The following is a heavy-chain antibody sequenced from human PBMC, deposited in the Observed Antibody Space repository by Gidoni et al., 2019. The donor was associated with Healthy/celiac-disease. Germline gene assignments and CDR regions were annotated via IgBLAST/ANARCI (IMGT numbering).Heavy chain of an antibody. J-gene: IGHJ5*02. D-gene: IGHD6-6*01. V-gene: IGHV3-23*01. CDR3: AKDRTPGVAARLFWFDP. Sequence: EVQLLESGGGLVQPGGSLRLSCAASGFTFRSYAMSWVRQAPGKGLEWVSAISGSGGSTYYADSVKGRFTISRDNSKNTLYLQMNSRRAEDTAVYYCAKDRTPGVAARLFWFDPWGQGTLVTVSS. CDR2: ISGSGGST. CDR1: GFTFRSYA.